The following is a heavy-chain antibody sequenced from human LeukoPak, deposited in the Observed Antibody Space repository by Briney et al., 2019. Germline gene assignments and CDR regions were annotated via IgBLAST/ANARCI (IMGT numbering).Heavy chain of an antibody. CDR2: IYPGDSDT. CDR1: GYRFTSYW. CDR3: ARRGIAAPGTSANWFDP. Sequence: GESLKISCKGSGYRFTSYWTGWVRQMPGKGLEWMGIIYPGDSDTRYSPSFQGQVTISADKSISTAYLQWSSLKASDTAMYYCARRGIAAPGTSANWFDPWGQGTLVTVSS. J-gene: IGHJ5*02. V-gene: IGHV5-51*01. D-gene: IGHD6-13*01.